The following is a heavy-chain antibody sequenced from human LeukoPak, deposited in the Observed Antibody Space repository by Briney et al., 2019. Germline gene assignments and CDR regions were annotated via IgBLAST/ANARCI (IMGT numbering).Heavy chain of an antibody. CDR2: ITSSTSYT. CDR3: ARVTGSYSFDS. D-gene: IGHD3-10*01. J-gene: IGHJ4*02. Sequence: GGSLRLSCAASGFTFSDYYMSWIRQAPGKGLEWVAYITSSTSYTNYADSVKGRFTISRDNVKNSLYLQMNSLRAEDTAAFYCARVTGSYSFDSWGQGTLVTVSS. CDR1: GFTFSDYY. V-gene: IGHV3-11*05.